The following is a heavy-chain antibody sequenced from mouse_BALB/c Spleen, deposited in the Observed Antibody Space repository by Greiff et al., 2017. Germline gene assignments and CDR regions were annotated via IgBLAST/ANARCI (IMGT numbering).Heavy chain of an antibody. J-gene: IGHJ4*01. CDR2: INPYNGAT. V-gene: IGHV1-31*01. CDR3: ATVWGYAMDY. D-gene: IGHD2-10*02. CDR1: GYSFTGYY. Sequence: VQLQQSGPELVKPGASVKISCKASGYSFTGYYMHCVKQSHVKSLEWIGRINPYNGATSYNQNFKDKASLTVDKSSSTAYMELHSLTSEDSAVYYCATVWGYAMDYWGQGTSVTVSS.